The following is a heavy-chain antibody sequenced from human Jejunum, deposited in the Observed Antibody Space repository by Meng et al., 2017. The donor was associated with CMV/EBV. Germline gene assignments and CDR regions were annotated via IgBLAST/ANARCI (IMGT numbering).Heavy chain of an antibody. V-gene: IGHV3-30*04. D-gene: IGHD3-3*01. Sequence: FISSAMHWVGQAPGKGLEWVAVISYDGTNNYYAESVKGRFTLSRDNSKSTLYLQMNSLRAEDTARYYCAREDWSGYYSYSLGGMDVWGQGTTVTVSS. CDR2: ISYDGTNN. CDR1: FISSA. CDR3: AREDWSGYYSYSLGGMDV. J-gene: IGHJ6*02.